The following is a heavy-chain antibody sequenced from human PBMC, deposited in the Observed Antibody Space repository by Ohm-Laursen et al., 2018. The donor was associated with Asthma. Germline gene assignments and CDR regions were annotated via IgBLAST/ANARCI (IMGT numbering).Heavy chain of an antibody. CDR3: ARPPRNTPPDAFDI. D-gene: IGHD2-15*01. CDR2: ISGSGGST. CDR1: GFNFSSYA. V-gene: IGHV3-23*01. J-gene: IGHJ3*02. Sequence: GSLRLSCAASGFNFSSYAMSWVRQAPAEGLEWVSSISGSGGSTYYADSVKGRFTISRDNSKNTLYLQMNSLRAEDTAVYYCARPPRNTPPDAFDIWGQGTMVTVSS.